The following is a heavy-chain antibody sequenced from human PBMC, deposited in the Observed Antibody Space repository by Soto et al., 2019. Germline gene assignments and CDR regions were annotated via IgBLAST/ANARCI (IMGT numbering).Heavy chain of an antibody. CDR1: GFTVSSNY. Sequence: EVQLVETGGGLIQPGGSLRLSCAASGFTVSSNYMSWVRQAPGKGLEWVSVIYSGGSTYYADSVKGRFTISRDNSKNTLYLQMNSLRAEDTAVYYCARDRVGEYSSSSTPHYYYYYGMDAWGQGTTVTVSS. CDR3: ARDRVGEYSSSSTPHYYYYYGMDA. CDR2: IYSGGST. D-gene: IGHD6-6*01. V-gene: IGHV3-53*02. J-gene: IGHJ6*02.